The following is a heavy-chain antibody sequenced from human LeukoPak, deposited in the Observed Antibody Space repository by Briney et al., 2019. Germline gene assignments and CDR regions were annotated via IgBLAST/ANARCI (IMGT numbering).Heavy chain of an antibody. J-gene: IGHJ4*02. Sequence: GGSLSLSCAASGFTFNNYGMHWVRQAPGKGLEWVASIRYDGANKYYADSVKGRFTISRDNSKSTLYLQMNSLSAEDTALFYCAKDWGMFTGYANSFDYRGQETLVSVSS. CDR3: AKDWGMFTGYANSFDY. D-gene: IGHD3-16*01. V-gene: IGHV3-30*02. CDR2: IRYDGANK. CDR1: GFTFNNYG.